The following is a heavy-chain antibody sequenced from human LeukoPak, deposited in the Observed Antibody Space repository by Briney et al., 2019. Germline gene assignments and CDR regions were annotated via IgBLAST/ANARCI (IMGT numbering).Heavy chain of an antibody. V-gene: IGHV3-11*04. CDR2: IGGSGSAI. J-gene: IGHJ4*02. CDR1: GFTFRDYH. CDR3: ATSSSWPPGWDY. Sequence: PGGSLRLSCIASGFTFRDYHTNWIPQAPGKGLEWILYIGGSGSAIYYADSVKGRFTISRDNAKNTLYLQMNSLRGEDTAVYYCATSSSWPPGWDYWGQGALVTVSS. D-gene: IGHD6-13*01.